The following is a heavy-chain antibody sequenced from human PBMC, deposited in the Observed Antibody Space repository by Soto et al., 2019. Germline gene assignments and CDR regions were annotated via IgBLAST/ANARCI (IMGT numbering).Heavy chain of an antibody. D-gene: IGHD1-20*01. CDR2: IYYSGST. Sequence: QLQLQESGPGLVKPSETLSLTCTVSGGSISSSSYYWGWIRQPPGKGLEWIGSIYYSGSTYYNPSLKSRVTISVDTSKNQFSLKLSSVTAADTAVYYCARHSSDGAETITYWYFDLWGRGTLVTVSS. J-gene: IGHJ2*01. CDR3: ARHSSDGAETITYWYFDL. CDR1: GGSISSSSYY. V-gene: IGHV4-39*01.